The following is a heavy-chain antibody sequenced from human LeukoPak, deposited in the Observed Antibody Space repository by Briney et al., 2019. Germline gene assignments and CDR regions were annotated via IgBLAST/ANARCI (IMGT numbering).Heavy chain of an antibody. CDR3: AKGKDYYDSSGYYAPFDY. J-gene: IGHJ4*02. D-gene: IGHD3-22*01. CDR1: EFTFSSYA. Sequence: PGGFLRLSCAASEFTFSSYAMSWVRQAPGKGLEWVSAISGSGNNMYYADSVKGRFTVSRDNSKNTLSLQMNSLRAEDTAVYYCAKGKDYYDSSGYYAPFDYWGQGTLVTVSS. V-gene: IGHV3-23*01. CDR2: ISGSGNNM.